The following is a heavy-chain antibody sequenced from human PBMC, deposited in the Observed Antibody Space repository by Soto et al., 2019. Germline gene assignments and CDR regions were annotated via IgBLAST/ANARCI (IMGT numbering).Heavy chain of an antibody. J-gene: IGHJ4*02. V-gene: IGHV4-39*01. CDR2: IYYDGNT. CDR3: ARSSIKPQVFMYPFDS. CDR1: GGSISSSSHY. D-gene: IGHD3-3*01. Sequence: PSETLSLTCTVSGGSISSSSHYWGWIRQPPGKGLESIANIYYDGNTYYNPSLNGRVTISLDTSKNQFSLRLNSVTAADTAVYYCARSSIKPQVFMYPFDSWSQGTLVTVS.